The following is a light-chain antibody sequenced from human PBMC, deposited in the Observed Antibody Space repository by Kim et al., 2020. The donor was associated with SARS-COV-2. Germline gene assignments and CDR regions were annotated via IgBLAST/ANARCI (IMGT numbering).Light chain of an antibody. CDR1: QSISSY. CDR3: QQSYGIPRT. V-gene: IGKV1-39*01. J-gene: IGKJ1*01. Sequence: ASVGDRVTIPCRASQSISSYLNWYQQKPGKVPKLLISAASSLQSGVPSRFSGSGSGTDFTLTISSLQPEDFATYYCQQSYGIPRTFGQGTKVEIK. CDR2: AAS.